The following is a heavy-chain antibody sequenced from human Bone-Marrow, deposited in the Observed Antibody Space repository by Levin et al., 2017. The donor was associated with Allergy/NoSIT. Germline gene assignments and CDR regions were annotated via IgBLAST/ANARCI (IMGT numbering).Heavy chain of an antibody. D-gene: IGHD3-10*01. CDR2: ISWNSGSI. J-gene: IGHJ4*02. CDR1: GFTFDDYA. CDR3: ANLGGKGGETFDY. V-gene: IGHV3-9*01. Sequence: GGSLRLSCAASGFTFDDYAMHWVRQAPGKGLEWVSGISWNSGSIGYADSVKGRFTISRDNAKNSLYLQMNSLRAEDTALYYCANLGGKGGETFDYWGQGTLVTVSS.